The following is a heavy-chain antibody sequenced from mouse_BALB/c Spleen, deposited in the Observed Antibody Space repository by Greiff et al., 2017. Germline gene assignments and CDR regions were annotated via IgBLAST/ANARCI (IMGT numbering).Heavy chain of an antibody. Sequence: QVQLKESGAELMKPGASVKISCKATGYTFSSYWIEWVKQRPGHGLEWIGEILPGSGSTNYNEKFKGKATFTADTSSNTAYMQLSSLTSEDSAVYYCARGARAVVARYFDYWGQGTTLTVSS. D-gene: IGHD1-1*01. CDR1: GYTFSSYW. V-gene: IGHV1-9*01. J-gene: IGHJ2*01. CDR2: ILPGSGST. CDR3: ARGARAVVARYFDY.